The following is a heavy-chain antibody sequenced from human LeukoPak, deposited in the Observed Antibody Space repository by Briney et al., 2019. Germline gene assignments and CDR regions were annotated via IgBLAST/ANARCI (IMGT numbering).Heavy chain of an antibody. J-gene: IGHJ4*02. V-gene: IGHV3-30*02. CDR2: IRYDGSNK. CDR1: GFTFSSYG. CDR3: ARDNANYGDYDIHYFDY. Sequence: GGSLRLSCAASGFTFSSYGMHWVRQAPGKGLEWVAFIRYDGSNKYYADSVKGRFTISRDNSKNTLYLQMNSLRAEDTAVYYCARDNANYGDYDIHYFDYWGQGTLVTVSS. D-gene: IGHD4-17*01.